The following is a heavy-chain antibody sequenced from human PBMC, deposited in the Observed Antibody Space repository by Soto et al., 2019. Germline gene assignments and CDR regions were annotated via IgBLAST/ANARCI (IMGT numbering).Heavy chain of an antibody. V-gene: IGHV3-23*01. J-gene: IGHJ4*02. CDR1: GFTFRSYA. Sequence: EVQLLESGGGLVQPGGSLRLSCAASGFTFRSYAMSWVRQAPGKGLEWVSAVSASGTGTYYSDSVKGRFTISRDNSKNTLYLQRNSLRAEDTALYYCARDQGASYGLYYFDYWGQGTLFTVSS. CDR3: ARDQGASYGLYYFDY. D-gene: IGHD5-18*01. CDR2: VSASGTGT.